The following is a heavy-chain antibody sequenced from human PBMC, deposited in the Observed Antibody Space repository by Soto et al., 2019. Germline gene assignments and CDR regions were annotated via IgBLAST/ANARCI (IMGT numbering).Heavy chain of an antibody. Sequence: PSETLSLTCTVSGGSISSYYWSWIRQPPGKGLEWIGYIYYSGSTNYNPSLKSRVTISVDTSKNQFSLKLSSVTAADTAVYYCARASIAAAGIGYGMDVWGQGTTVTVS. CDR1: GGSISSYY. CDR3: ARASIAAAGIGYGMDV. D-gene: IGHD6-13*01. J-gene: IGHJ6*02. CDR2: IYYSGST. V-gene: IGHV4-59*01.